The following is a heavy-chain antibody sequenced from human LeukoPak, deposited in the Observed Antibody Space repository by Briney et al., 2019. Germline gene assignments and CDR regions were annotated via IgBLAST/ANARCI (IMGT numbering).Heavy chain of an antibody. CDR1: GYAFTLYD. Sequence: ASVKVSCKASGYAFTLYDINWVRQAAGQGLEWMAWLNPNNGYTGSAQKFQGRVTITRDTSISTAYMELSSLTFEDTAVYYCVRRGTTIFGVVTDTQDYWGQGTLVTVSS. D-gene: IGHD3-3*01. J-gene: IGHJ4*02. CDR2: LNPNNGYT. CDR3: VRRGTTIFGVVTDTQDY. V-gene: IGHV1-8*03.